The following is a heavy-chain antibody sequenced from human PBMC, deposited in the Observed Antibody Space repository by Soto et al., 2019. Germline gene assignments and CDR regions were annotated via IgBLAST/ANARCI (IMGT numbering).Heavy chain of an antibody. CDR2: INHSGST. D-gene: IGHD2-15*01. CDR1: GGSFSGYY. V-gene: IGHV4-34*01. Sequence: KPSETLSLTCAVYGGSFSGYYWSWIRQPPGKGLEWIGEINHSGSTNYNPSLKSRVTISVDTSKNQFSLKLSSVTAADTAVYYCARGRGASISLYYYYGMDVWGQGTTVTVSS. CDR3: ARGRGASISLYYYYGMDV. J-gene: IGHJ6*02.